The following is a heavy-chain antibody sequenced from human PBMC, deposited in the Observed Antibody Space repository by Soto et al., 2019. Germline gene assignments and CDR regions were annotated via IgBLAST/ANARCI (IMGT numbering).Heavy chain of an antibody. D-gene: IGHD3-22*01. Sequence: LRLSCEASGFNFSSYGIHWVRQAPGKGLEWVAIIWNDGSNEYYADSVKGRFTISRDNSKNTVYLQVSKLRAEDTAAYFCARDQTDSSGYSHWGQGTQVTVSS. J-gene: IGHJ4*02. CDR2: IWNDGSNE. V-gene: IGHV3-33*01. CDR3: ARDQTDSSGYSH. CDR1: GFNFSSYG.